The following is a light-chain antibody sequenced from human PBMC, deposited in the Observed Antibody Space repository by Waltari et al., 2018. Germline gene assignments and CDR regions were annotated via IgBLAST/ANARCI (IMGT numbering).Light chain of an antibody. V-gene: IGKV3-15*01. Sequence: ETVMTQSPATLSVSPGESATLPCRASQSVSTNLAWYQQKPGQAPSLLIYGSSTRATGIPARFSGIGSATEFTLTISRLQSEDFAVYYCQHYNNWPRTFGQGTKVEIK. CDR2: GSS. J-gene: IGKJ1*01. CDR3: QHYNNWPRT. CDR1: QSVSTN.